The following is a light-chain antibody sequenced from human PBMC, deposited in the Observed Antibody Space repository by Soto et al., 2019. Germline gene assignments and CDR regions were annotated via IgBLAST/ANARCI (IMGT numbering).Light chain of an antibody. CDR3: QRDNHY. CDR2: EVS. V-gene: IGKV1-5*01. J-gene: IGKJ4*01. Sequence: DIQMTQSPSTLSASVGDRVTITCRASQSVDKWLTWYQQKPGSATNALIYEVSTLKGGVPSRFSGSGSGTEFTLTISSLQPDDFATYYCQRDNHYFAGGTRVDIK. CDR1: QSVDKW.